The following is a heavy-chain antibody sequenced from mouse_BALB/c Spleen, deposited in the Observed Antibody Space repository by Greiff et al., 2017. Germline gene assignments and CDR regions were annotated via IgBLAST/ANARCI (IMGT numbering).Heavy chain of an antibody. V-gene: IGHV1S56*01. D-gene: IGHD2-1*01. CDR2: IYPGNVNT. CDR3: ARRRGGNYDYFDY. CDR1: GYTFTSYY. Sequence: VQLQQSGPELVKPGASVRISCKASGYTFTSYYIHWVKQRPGQGLEWIGWIYPGNVNTKYNEKFKGKATLTADKSSSTAYMQLSSLTSEDSAVYFCARRRGGNYDYFDYWGQGTTLTVSS. J-gene: IGHJ2*01.